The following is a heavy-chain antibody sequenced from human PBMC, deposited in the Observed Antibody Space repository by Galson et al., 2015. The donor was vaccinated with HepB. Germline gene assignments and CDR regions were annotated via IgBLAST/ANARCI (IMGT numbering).Heavy chain of an antibody. D-gene: IGHD3-22*01. Sequence: QSGAEVKKPGESLKISCKGSGYSFTSYWIGWVRQMPGKGLEWVGIIYPGDSVTRYSPSFQGQVTISADKSISTAYLQWSSLKASDPAMHYCTTRDYYDSSGYYYARVGDAFDIWGQGTMVTVSS. V-gene: IGHV5-51*03. CDR2: IYPGDSVT. J-gene: IGHJ3*02. CDR3: TTRDYYDSSGYYYARVGDAFDI. CDR1: GYSFTSYW.